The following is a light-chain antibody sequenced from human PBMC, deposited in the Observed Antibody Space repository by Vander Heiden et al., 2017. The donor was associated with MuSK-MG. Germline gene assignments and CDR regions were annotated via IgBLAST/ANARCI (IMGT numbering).Light chain of an antibody. CDR2: WAS. CDR3: QQDDSTPYT. Sequence: DIVMSQSPDSLAVSLGERATINCKSSQNILYHSDNKNYLAWYQHKPGQPPKLLIYWASTRQSGVPDRFSGSGSVTDFTLTISSLQAEDVAVYYCQQDDSTPYTFGQGTKLEIK. CDR1: QNILYHSDNKNY. V-gene: IGKV4-1*01. J-gene: IGKJ2*01.